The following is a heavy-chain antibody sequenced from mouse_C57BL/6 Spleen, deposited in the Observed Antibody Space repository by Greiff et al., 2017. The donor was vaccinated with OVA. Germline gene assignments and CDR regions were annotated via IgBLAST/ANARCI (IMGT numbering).Heavy chain of an antibody. Sequence: VQLQQPGAELVMPGASVKLSCKASGYTFTSYWMHWVKQRPGQGLEWIGEIDPSDSYTNYNQKFKGKSTLTVDKSSSTAYMQLSSLTSEDSAVYYCDRLGHYGHSSYWGQGTLVTVSA. V-gene: IGHV1-69*01. CDR3: DRLGHYGHSSY. CDR2: IDPSDSYT. CDR1: GYTFTSYW. D-gene: IGHD2-1*01. J-gene: IGHJ3*01.